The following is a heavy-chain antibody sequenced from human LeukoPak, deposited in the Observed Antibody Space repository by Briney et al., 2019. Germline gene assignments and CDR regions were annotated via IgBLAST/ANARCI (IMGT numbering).Heavy chain of an antibody. CDR1: GYTFTCYY. V-gene: IGHV1-2*02. J-gene: IGHJ4*02. Sequence: ASVKVSCKASGYTFTCYYMHWVRQAPGQGLEWMGCINPNSGGTNYAQKFQGRVTMTSDTSISTAYMELSRLRSDDTAVYYCAIFSGNYYKDYFDYWGQGTLVTVSS. CDR3: AIFSGNYYKDYFDY. D-gene: IGHD3-10*01. CDR2: INPNSGGT.